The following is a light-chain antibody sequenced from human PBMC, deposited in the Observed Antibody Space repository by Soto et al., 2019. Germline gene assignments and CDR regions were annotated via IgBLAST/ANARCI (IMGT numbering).Light chain of an antibody. CDR3: QQYNSYSYT. CDR1: QTIGTW. CDR2: KAS. Sequence: DIQLTQSPSTLSASVGDRVIITCRASQTIGTWLAWYQQKPGKAPKLLIYKASSLESGVPSRFSGSGSGTEFTLTISSLQPDDFATYYCQQYNSYSYTFGQGTKLEIK. V-gene: IGKV1-5*03. J-gene: IGKJ2*01.